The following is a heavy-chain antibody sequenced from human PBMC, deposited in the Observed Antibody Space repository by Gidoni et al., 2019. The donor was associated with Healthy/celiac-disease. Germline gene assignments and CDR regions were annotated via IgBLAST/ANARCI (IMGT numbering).Heavy chain of an antibody. J-gene: IGHJ3*02. CDR1: GYTFTSYY. Sequence: QVQLVQSGAEVKKPGASVQVSCTASGYTFTSYYMHWVRQAPGQGLEWMGIIHPSGGSTSYAQKFQGRVTMTRDTSTSTVYMELSSLRSEDTAVYYCARDKGTTGPYDAFDIWGQGTMVTVSS. D-gene: IGHD1-1*01. CDR2: IHPSGGST. CDR3: ARDKGTTGPYDAFDI. V-gene: IGHV1-46*01.